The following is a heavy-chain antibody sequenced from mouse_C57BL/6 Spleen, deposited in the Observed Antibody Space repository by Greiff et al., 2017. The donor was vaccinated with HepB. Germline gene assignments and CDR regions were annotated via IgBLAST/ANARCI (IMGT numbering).Heavy chain of an antibody. V-gene: IGHV1-26*01. D-gene: IGHD1-1*01. CDR3: AREGVYYYGSSPFAY. J-gene: IGHJ3*01. CDR2: INPNNGGT. Sequence: EVQLQQSGPELVKPGASVKISCKASGYTFTDYYMNWVKQSHGKSLEWIGDINPNNGGTSYNQKFKGKATLTVDKSSSTAYMELRSLTSEDSAVYYCAREGVYYYGSSPFAYWGQGTLVTVSA. CDR1: GYTFTDYY.